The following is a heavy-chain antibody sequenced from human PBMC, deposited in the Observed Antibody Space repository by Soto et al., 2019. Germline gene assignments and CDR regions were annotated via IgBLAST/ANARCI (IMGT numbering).Heavy chain of an antibody. CDR3: ASLYSSRRSGYYGMDV. Sequence: QVQLQQWGAGLLKPSETLSLTCAVYGGSFSGYYWSWIRQPPGKGLEWIGEINHSGSTNYNPSLKSRVTISVDTSKNQFSLKLSSVTAADTAVYSCASLYSSRRSGYYGMDVWGQGTTVTVSS. CDR1: GGSFSGYY. V-gene: IGHV4-34*01. CDR2: INHSGST. J-gene: IGHJ6*02. D-gene: IGHD6-13*01.